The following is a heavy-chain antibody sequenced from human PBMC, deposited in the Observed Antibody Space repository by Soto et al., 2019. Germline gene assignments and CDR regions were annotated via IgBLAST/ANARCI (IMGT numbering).Heavy chain of an antibody. J-gene: IGHJ5*02. CDR2: ISGYNGNT. CDR3: ARDEVPAANWLDR. V-gene: IGHV1-18*01. D-gene: IGHD2-2*01. Sequence: VKVSCKASGYIFINYGITWVRQAPGQGLEWMGWISGYNGNTKYADNLQGRVTMTTDTSTATAYMELRSLRSDDTAVYYCARDEVPAANWLDRWGQGTLVTVSS. CDR1: GYIFINYG.